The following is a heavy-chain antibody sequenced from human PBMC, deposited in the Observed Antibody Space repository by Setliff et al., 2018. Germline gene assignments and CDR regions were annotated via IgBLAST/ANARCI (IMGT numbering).Heavy chain of an antibody. J-gene: IGHJ6*03. CDR1: GGSFSTYY. CDR2: INHSGST. V-gene: IGHV4-34*01. CDR3: ARGGGSLRPNYYYFNYMDV. D-gene: IGHD3-16*02. Sequence: SETLSLTCAVYGGSFSTYYWNWIRQPPGKGLEWIGEINHSGSTNYNPSLKSRVTISVDTSKNQFSLQLTSVTAADTAIYYCARGGGSLRPNYYYFNYMDVWGKGTTVTVSS.